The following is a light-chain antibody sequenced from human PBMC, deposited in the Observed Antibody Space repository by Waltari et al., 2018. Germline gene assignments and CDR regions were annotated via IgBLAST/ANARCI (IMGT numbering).Light chain of an antibody. CDR1: SSNLATNV. Sequence: QSVLTQPPSASGTPGPRLTISCSGSSSNLATNVCHWYHLLPGTAPKLLLYNDNDRPSGVPDRFSGSRSGSSASLAITGLQSEDEADYFCASWDGSLDGWVFGGGTTVTVL. J-gene: IGLJ3*02. CDR3: ASWDGSLDGWV. CDR2: NDN. V-gene: IGLV1-44*01.